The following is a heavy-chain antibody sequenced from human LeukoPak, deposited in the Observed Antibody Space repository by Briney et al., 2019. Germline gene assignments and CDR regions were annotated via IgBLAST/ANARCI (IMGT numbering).Heavy chain of an antibody. V-gene: IGHV3-23*01. Sequence: GGSLRLSCAASGFTFSSYAMGWVRQAPGKGLEWVSAISGTGGRTYYADSVKGRFTISRDNSKNTLYLQMNSLRAEDTAIYYCAKDRTVGASYWYFDLWGRGTLVTVSS. CDR1: GFTFSSYA. CDR3: AKDRTVGASYWYFDL. D-gene: IGHD1-26*01. CDR2: ISGTGGRT. J-gene: IGHJ2*01.